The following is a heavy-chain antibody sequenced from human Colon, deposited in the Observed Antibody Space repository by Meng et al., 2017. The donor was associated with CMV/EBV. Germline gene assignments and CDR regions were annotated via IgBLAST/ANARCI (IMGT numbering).Heavy chain of an antibody. D-gene: IGHD1-14*01. J-gene: IGHJ4*02. Sequence: SCKSSGYTLTTYYMHWVRQAPGQGLEWMGMINPSGSSTTYAQKFQGRVTMTKDMSTSTVYIEVGSLTSDDTAVYYCARDPGLGGSDYWGQGTLVTVSS. CDR1: GYTLTTYY. CDR2: INPSGSST. V-gene: IGHV1-46*01. CDR3: ARDPGLGGSDY.